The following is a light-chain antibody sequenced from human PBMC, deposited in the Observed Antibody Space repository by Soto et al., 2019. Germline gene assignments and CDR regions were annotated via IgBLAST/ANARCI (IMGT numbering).Light chain of an antibody. V-gene: IGLV2-14*01. CDR3: NSYTSRSSSTYV. Sequence: QSVLTQPASVSRSPGQSITISCTGTSSDVGGYNYVSWYQQYPGKAPKLMIYDVSNRPSGVSNRFSGSKSGNTASLTISGLQAEDEADYYCNSYTSRSSSTYVFGTGTKVTVL. CDR1: SSDVGGYNY. CDR2: DVS. J-gene: IGLJ1*01.